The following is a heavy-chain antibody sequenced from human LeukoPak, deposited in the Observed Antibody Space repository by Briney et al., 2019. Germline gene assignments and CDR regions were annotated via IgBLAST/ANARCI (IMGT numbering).Heavy chain of an antibody. CDR2: IKYDGSQT. J-gene: IGHJ4*02. CDR3: ARELFVVS. D-gene: IGHD3-16*01. CDR1: GFTFSSYW. Sequence: GGSLRLSCAASGFTFSSYWMSWVRQAPGKGLEWVANIKYDGSQTYYVDSVKGRFTISRDNAKNSLYLQMNSLRTEDTAVYYCARELFVVSWGQGTLVTVSS. V-gene: IGHV3-7*04.